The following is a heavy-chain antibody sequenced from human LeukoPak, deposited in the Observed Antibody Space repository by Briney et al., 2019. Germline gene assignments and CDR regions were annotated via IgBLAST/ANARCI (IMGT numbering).Heavy chain of an antibody. CDR1: GYALTAHQ. D-gene: IGHD3-3*01. J-gene: IGHJ4*02. CDR3: ARDGDKDFWSGHFDF. V-gene: IGHV1-2*02. CDR2: VNPKTGGT. Sequence: GASVKVSCKSSGYALTAHQIHWVRQAPGQGLEWMGWVNPKTGGTNYEPRFQGRVTMTRDTSDSTVYMEVSRLTSDDTAVYYCARDGDKDFWSGHFDFWGQGTLVTVSS.